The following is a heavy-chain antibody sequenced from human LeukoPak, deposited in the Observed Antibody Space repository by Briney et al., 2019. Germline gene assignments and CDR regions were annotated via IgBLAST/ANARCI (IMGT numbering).Heavy chain of an antibody. Sequence: GGSLRLSCAASGFTFSDYYMSWIRQAPGKGLEWVSYISSSGSTIYYADSVKGRFTISRDNAKNSLYLQMNSLRAEDTAVYYCARGITMVRGVIPKRAYGMDVWGQGTTVTVSS. CDR1: GFTFSDYY. D-gene: IGHD3-10*01. CDR2: ISSSGSTI. J-gene: IGHJ6*02. V-gene: IGHV3-11*01. CDR3: ARGITMVRGVIPKRAYGMDV.